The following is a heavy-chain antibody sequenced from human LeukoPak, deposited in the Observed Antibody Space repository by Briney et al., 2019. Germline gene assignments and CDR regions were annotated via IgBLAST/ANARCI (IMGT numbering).Heavy chain of an antibody. D-gene: IGHD4-17*01. Sequence: GGSLRLSCAASRFSFSSYAMSWVRQAPGKGLEWVSAISGSGGSTYYADSVKGRFTISRDNSKNTLYLQMNSLRAEDTAVYYCAKDRNYGDYHYGMDVWGQGTTVTVSS. CDR3: AKDRNYGDYHYGMDV. CDR2: ISGSGGST. V-gene: IGHV3-23*01. CDR1: RFSFSSYA. J-gene: IGHJ6*02.